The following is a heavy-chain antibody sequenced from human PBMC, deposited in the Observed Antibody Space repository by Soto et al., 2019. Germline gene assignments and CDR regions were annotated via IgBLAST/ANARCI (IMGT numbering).Heavy chain of an antibody. J-gene: IGHJ5*02. Sequence: GGSLRLSCAASGFTFSSYGMHWVRQAPGKGLEWVAVIWYDGSNKYYADSVKGRFTISRDNSKNTLYLQMNSLRAEDTAVYYCANPIAAAGTGGWFDPWGQGTLVTVS. V-gene: IGHV3-30*02. D-gene: IGHD6-13*01. CDR2: IWYDGSNK. CDR3: ANPIAAAGTGGWFDP. CDR1: GFTFSSYG.